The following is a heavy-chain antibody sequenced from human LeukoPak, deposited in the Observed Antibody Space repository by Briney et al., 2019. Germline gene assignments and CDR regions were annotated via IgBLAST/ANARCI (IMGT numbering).Heavy chain of an antibody. D-gene: IGHD1-26*01. Sequence: SETLSLTCTVSGGPISSYYWSWIRRPAGKGLEWIGRIYSSGTTNYNPSLKSRVTMSVDTSKNQFSLKVSSVTAADTAMYYCARMYSGTYGGIDYWGQGTLVTVSS. CDR3: ARMYSGTYGGIDY. V-gene: IGHV4-4*07. J-gene: IGHJ4*02. CDR1: GGPISSYY. CDR2: IYSSGTT.